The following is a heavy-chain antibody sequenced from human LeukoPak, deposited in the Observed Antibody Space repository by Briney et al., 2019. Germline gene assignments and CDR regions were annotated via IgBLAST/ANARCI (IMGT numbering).Heavy chain of an antibody. CDR1: GFTFTSSA. V-gene: IGHV1-58*02. D-gene: IGHD2-15*01. CDR2: IVVGSGNT. CDR3: AADRYCSGGSCYDIAFDI. J-gene: IGHJ3*02. Sequence: ASVKVSCKASGFTFTSSAMQWVRQARGQRLEWIGWIVVGSGNTNYAQKFQERVTITRDMSTSTAYMELCSLRSEDTAVYYCAADRYCSGGSCYDIAFDIWSQGTMVTVSS.